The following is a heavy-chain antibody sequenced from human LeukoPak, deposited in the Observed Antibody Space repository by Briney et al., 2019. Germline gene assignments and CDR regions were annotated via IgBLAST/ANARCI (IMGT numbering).Heavy chain of an antibody. D-gene: IGHD6-13*01. CDR3: ARSYSSSWYSDC. J-gene: IGHJ4*02. Sequence: GGSLRLSCAASGFTFSNYAMSWVRQAPGKGLEWVSGISVSGTSTYYADSVKGRFTISRDNPKNTLYLLVNSLRAEDTAVYYCARSYSSSWYSDCWGQGTLVTVSS. CDR2: ISVSGTST. V-gene: IGHV3-23*01. CDR1: GFTFSNYA.